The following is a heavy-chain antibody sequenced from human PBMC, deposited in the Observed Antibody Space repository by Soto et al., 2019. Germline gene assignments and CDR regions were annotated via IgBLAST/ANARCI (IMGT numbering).Heavy chain of an antibody. CDR3: AGYPMMDGMSYFDY. V-gene: IGHV4-4*02. CDR2: IYHSGST. Sequence: SETLSLTCAVSGGSISSSNWWSWVRQPPGKGLEWIGEIYHSGSTNYNPSLKSRVTISVDKSKNQFSLKLSSVTAADTAVYYCAGYPMMDGMSYFDYWGQGTLVTVSS. J-gene: IGHJ4*02. CDR1: GGSISSSNW. D-gene: IGHD3-22*01.